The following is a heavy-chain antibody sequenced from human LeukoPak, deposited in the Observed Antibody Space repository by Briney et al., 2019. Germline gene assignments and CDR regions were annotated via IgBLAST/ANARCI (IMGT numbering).Heavy chain of an antibody. J-gene: IGHJ4*02. CDR1: GFTFSGYS. CDR3: ARDGVFTSLSCVDY. V-gene: IGHV3-21*01. CDR2: ISSGSGYI. Sequence: GGSLRLSCAASGFTFSGYSLNWVCQAPGKGLEWVSSISSGSGYIYYADSVKGRFTISRDNAKTSLYLQMNSLRAEDTAVYYCARDGVFTSLSCVDYWGLGTLVTV. D-gene: IGHD2-8*01.